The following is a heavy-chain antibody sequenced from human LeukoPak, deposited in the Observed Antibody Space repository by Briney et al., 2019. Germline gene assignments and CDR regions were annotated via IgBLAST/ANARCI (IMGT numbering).Heavy chain of an antibody. J-gene: IGHJ6*02. D-gene: IGHD1-1*01. V-gene: IGHV4-59*12. CDR1: GGSISSYY. CDR3: AREELERPRPLLYYYYYGMDV. Sequence: SETLSLTCSVSGGSISSYYWSWIRQPPGKGLDWIGYISYSGSTNYNPSLKSRVTISVDTSKNQFSLKLSSVTAADTAVYYCAREELERPRPLLYYYYYGMDVWGQGTTVTVSS. CDR2: ISYSGST.